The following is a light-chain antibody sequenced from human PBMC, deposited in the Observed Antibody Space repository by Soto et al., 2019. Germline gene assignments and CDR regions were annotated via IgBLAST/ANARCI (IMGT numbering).Light chain of an antibody. J-gene: IGKJ5*01. CDR3: QQYDTYSRT. Sequence: MTQSPSNLSASVGDRVTVTCRASQSINTWLAWYQQKPGKAPKLLIYDASSLQSGVPSRFTGRGSGTEFTLTISSLQPDDFATYYCQQYDTYSRTFGQGTRLEIK. CDR2: DAS. CDR1: QSINTW. V-gene: IGKV1-5*01.